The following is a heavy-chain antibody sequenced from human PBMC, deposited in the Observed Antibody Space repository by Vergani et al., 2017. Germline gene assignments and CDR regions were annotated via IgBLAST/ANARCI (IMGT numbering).Heavy chain of an antibody. J-gene: IGHJ6*03. Sequence: QVQLVESGGGVVQPGRSLRLSCAASGFTFSSYAMHWVRQAPGKGLEWVAVISYDGSNKYYADSVKGRFTISRDNSKNTLYLQMNSLRAEDTAVYYCARVAIVATEDYYYYYMDVWGKGTTVTVSS. CDR1: GFTFSSYA. CDR3: ARVAIVATEDYYYYYMDV. V-gene: IGHV3-30-3*01. D-gene: IGHD5-12*01. CDR2: ISYDGSNK.